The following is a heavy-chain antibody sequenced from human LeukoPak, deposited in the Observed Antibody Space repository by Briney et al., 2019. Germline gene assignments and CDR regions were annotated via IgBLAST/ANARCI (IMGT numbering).Heavy chain of an antibody. CDR2: ISAYNGNT. D-gene: IGHD3-22*01. Sequence: ASVKVSCKASGYTFTSYGISWVRQAPGQGLEWMGWISAYNGNTNYAQKLQGRVTMTTDTSTSTAYMELRSLRSDDTAVYYCAREVLYYDSSGYIDYWGQGTLVTVSS. J-gene: IGHJ4*02. CDR1: GYTFTSYG. CDR3: AREVLYYDSSGYIDY. V-gene: IGHV1-18*01.